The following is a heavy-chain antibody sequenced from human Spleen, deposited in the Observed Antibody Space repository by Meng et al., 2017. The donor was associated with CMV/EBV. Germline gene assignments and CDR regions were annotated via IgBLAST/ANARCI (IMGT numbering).Heavy chain of an antibody. V-gene: IGHV4-61*05. CDR2: IYYSGST. CDR1: GGSIKNSSYF. CDR3: ARANSSGYLYYYYGMDV. J-gene: IGHJ6*02. D-gene: IGHD3-22*01. Sequence: SETLSLTCVVSGGSIKNSSYFWGWIRQPPGEGLEWIGYIYYSGSTNYNPSLKSRVTISVDTSKNQFSLKLSSVTAADTAVYYCARANSSGYLYYYYGMDVWGQGTTVTVSS.